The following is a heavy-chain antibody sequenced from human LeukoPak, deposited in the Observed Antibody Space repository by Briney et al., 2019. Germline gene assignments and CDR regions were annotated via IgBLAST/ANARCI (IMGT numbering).Heavy chain of an antibody. Sequence: SETLSLTCTVSGGSISSSSYYWGWIRQPPGKGLEWIGSIYYSGSTYYNPSLKSRVTISVDTSKNQFSLKLSSVTAADTAVYYCASSNPSYSSSWYGWLFDYWGQGTLVTVSS. J-gene: IGHJ4*02. CDR1: GGSISSSSYY. D-gene: IGHD6-13*01. V-gene: IGHV4-39*07. CDR3: ASSNPSYSSSWYGWLFDY. CDR2: IYYSGST.